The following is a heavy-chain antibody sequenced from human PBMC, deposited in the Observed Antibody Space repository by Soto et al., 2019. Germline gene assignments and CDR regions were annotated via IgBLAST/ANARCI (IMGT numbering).Heavy chain of an antibody. D-gene: IGHD2-15*01. CDR1: GRSFRCYA. V-gene: IGHV1-69*13. J-gene: IGHJ4*02. Sequence: VDGSCTACGRSFRCYATSSVRHDTGQGLEWMGGIIPIFGTANYAQKFQGRVTITADESTSTAYMELSSLRSEDTAVYYCAISGYCSGGSCPTDYRAQGRLVT. CDR3: AISGYCSGGSCPTDY. CDR2: IIPIFGTA.